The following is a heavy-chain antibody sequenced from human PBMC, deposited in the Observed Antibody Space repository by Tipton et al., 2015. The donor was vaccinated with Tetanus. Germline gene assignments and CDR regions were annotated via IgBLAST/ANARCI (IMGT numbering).Heavy chain of an antibody. Sequence: SLRLSCAASGFSVSNNYMSWVRQAPGKGLEWVSVIYIGGSIYYTDSVKGRFTISRDNSKNTLFLQMNSLRVEDTAVYYCAKDSVAGGVANFDYWGQGTLVTVSS. D-gene: IGHD2-15*01. CDR2: IYIGGSI. CDR3: AKDSVAGGVANFDY. V-gene: IGHV3-53*01. CDR1: GFSVSNNY. J-gene: IGHJ4*02.